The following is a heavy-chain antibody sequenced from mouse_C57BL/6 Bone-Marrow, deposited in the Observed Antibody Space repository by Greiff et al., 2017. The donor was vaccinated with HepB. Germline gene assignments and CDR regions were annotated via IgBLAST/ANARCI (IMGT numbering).Heavy chain of an antibody. CDR2: ISDGGSYT. J-gene: IGHJ3*01. CDR3: ARDDYYGSTPFAY. CDR1: GFTFSSYA. D-gene: IGHD1-1*01. V-gene: IGHV5-4*01. Sequence: DVMLVESGGGLVKPGGSLKLSCAASGFTFSSYAMSWVRQTPEKRLEWVATISDGGSYTYYPDNVKGRFTISRDNAKHNLYLQMSHLKSEDTAMYYCARDDYYGSTPFAYWGQGTLVTVSA.